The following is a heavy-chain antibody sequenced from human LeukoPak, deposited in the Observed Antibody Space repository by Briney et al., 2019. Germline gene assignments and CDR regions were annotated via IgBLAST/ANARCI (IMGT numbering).Heavy chain of an antibody. J-gene: IGHJ4*02. CDR1: GFSFSSYS. D-gene: IGHD3-9*01. CDR3: ARDGDILTGYYFDY. V-gene: IGHV3-21*01. CDR2: IISSGTYI. Sequence: PGGSLRLSCAASGFSFSSYSMNWVRQAPGKGPEWVSSIISSGTYIYYADSVKGRFTISRDNARNSLSLQMNSLRAEDTAVYYCARDGDILTGYYFDYWGQGTLVTVSS.